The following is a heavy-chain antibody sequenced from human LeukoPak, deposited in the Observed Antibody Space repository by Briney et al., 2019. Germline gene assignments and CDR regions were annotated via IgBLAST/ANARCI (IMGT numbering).Heavy chain of an antibody. CDR3: VRDPGDSSSGYYFDY. CDR1: GFNFRSYG. J-gene: IGHJ4*02. D-gene: IGHD6-19*01. CDR2: IWFDGSKT. V-gene: IGHV3-33*01. Sequence: PGGSLRLSCAASGFNFRSYGMHSVREAPGKGLEWVAVIWFDGSKTYYADTVKGRFIISRDDSKNTLYLQINSLRAEDTAVYYCVRDPGDSSSGYYFDYWGRGTLVTVSS.